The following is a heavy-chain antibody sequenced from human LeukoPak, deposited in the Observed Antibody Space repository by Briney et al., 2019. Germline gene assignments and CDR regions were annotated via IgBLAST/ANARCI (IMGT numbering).Heavy chain of an antibody. Sequence: SETLSLTCSDSGDSISIYYWNWIRQPPGKGLEWIGYIDHTGSTNYNPSLNSRVTISRDTSTNHFSLKLSSVTAADTAVYFCARGRVSSSSWQSVYYYYLYMDVWGKGSTVTVSS. CDR3: ARGRVSSSSWQSVYYYYLYMDV. J-gene: IGHJ6*03. CDR2: IDHTGST. D-gene: IGHD6-13*01. V-gene: IGHV4-59*01. CDR1: GDSISIYY.